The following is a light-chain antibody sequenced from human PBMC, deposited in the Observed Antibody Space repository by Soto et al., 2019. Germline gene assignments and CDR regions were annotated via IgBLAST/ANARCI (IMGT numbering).Light chain of an antibody. CDR1: QTVSTSY. CDR2: DAS. J-gene: IGKJ5*01. V-gene: IGKV3D-20*01. Sequence: EIVLTQSPATLSLSPGERGTLSCGTSQTVSTSYLAWYQHKPGLAPRLLIYDASTRATGTPDRFSGSGSGTDFTLTISRLEPEHSAIYYCQQYGSLITFGQGTRLEIK. CDR3: QQYGSLIT.